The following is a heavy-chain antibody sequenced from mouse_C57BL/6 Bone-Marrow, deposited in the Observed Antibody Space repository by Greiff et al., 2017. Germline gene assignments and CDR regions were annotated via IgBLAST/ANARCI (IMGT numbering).Heavy chain of an antibody. D-gene: IGHD2-3*01. CDR2: IRLKSDNYAT. V-gene: IGHV6-3*01. J-gene: IGHJ1*03. CDR3: TGRWLLPYWYFDV. CDR1: GFTFSNYW. Sequence: DVHLVESGGGLVQPGGSMKLSCVASGFTFSNYWMNWVRQSPEKGLEWVAQIRLKSDNYATHYAESVKGRFTISRDDSKSSVYLQMNNLRAEDTGIYYCTGRWLLPYWYFDVWGTGTTVTVSS.